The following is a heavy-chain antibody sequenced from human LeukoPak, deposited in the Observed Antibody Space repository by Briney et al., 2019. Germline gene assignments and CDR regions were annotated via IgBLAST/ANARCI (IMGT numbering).Heavy chain of an antibody. J-gene: IGHJ6*02. D-gene: IGHD3-10*01. CDR3: ASDMVPTTTDYYYGTDV. V-gene: IGHV4-31*03. CDR1: GGSISSGGYY. CDR2: IYYSGKT. Sequence: SETLSLTCTVSGGSISSGGYYWSWIRQHPGKGLEWIGNIYYSGKTYYNPSLKSRLTISVDTSKNQFSLKLSSVTAADTAVYYCASDMVPTTTDYYYGTDVWGQGTTVTVSS.